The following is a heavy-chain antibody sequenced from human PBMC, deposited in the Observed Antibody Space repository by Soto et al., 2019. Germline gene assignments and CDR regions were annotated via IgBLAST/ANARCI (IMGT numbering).Heavy chain of an antibody. CDR2: TGGNGVAT. J-gene: IGHJ4*02. Sequence: AGGSLILSCAASGFTFIGYAMTWVRQAPGKGFEWVSSTGGNGVATYYADSVTGRFTISRDNSKNTLYLQMDSLRAEDTAVYYCAKDSPFSGTGRLAFDYWGQGTLVTVSS. CDR3: AKDSPFSGTGRLAFDY. D-gene: IGHD3-10*01. CDR1: GFTFIGYA. V-gene: IGHV3-23*01.